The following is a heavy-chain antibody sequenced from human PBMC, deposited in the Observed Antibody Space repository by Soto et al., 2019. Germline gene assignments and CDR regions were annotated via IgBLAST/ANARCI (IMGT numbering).Heavy chain of an antibody. CDR2: IWHTGRP. Sequence: QLQLRESGPGLVQPSGTLSLTCDVSGDSLTNNHWWSWARQAPGKGLERIGEIWHTGRPNYNPSLKSRLAISIDKSKSQSSVRLKSVAASDTAVYYCAPLSVSLSGPYGIHVWGQGTTVTVSS. V-gene: IGHV4-4*02. D-gene: IGHD2-15*01. CDR1: GDSLTNNHW. J-gene: IGHJ6*02. CDR3: APLSVSLSGPYGIHV.